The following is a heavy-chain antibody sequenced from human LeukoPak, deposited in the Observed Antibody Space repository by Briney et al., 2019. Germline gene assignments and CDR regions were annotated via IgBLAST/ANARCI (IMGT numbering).Heavy chain of an antibody. D-gene: IGHD2-2*01. Sequence: SETLSLTCSVSGGSISGYYFSWIRQPPGKGLECIGYIFYSGGSTYNPPLNSRVTISVDTSKNHSSLKLSSVTAADTAVYYCARLGSTFDIWGQGTMVTVSS. J-gene: IGHJ3*02. CDR2: IFYSGGS. CDR3: ARLGSTFDI. V-gene: IGHV4-59*08. CDR1: GGSISGYY.